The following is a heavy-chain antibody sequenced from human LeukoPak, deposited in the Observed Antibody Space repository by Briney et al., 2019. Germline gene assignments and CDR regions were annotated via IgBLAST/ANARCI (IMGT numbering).Heavy chain of an antibody. CDR1: GSSISSSNYY. CDR3: ARETWF. J-gene: IGHJ4*02. V-gene: IGHV4-39*02. Sequence: PSETLSLTCTVSGSSISSSNYYWGWIRQPPGKGLEWIGSIYYSGSTYYNPSLKGRVTISVDTSKNQFSLKLSSVTAADTAVYYCARETWFWGQGTLVTVSS. CDR2: IYYSGST. D-gene: IGHD3-22*01.